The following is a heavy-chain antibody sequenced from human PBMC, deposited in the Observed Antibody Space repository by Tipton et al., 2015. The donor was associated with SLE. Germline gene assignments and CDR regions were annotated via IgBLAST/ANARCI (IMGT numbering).Heavy chain of an antibody. Sequence: SLRLSCAASGFTVSSNYMSWVRQAPGKGLEWVSVIYSGGSTYYADSVKGRFTISRDDSKNTLYLQMNSLRAEDTAVYYCARAYYGSGSYSYYYGMDVWGQGTTVTVSS. D-gene: IGHD3-10*01. CDR2: IYSGGST. CDR1: GFTVSSNY. J-gene: IGHJ6*02. CDR3: ARAYYGSGSYSYYYGMDV. V-gene: IGHV3-66*02.